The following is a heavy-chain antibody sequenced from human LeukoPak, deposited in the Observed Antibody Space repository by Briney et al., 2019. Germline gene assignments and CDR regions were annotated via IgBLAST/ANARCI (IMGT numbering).Heavy chain of an antibody. D-gene: IGHD4-17*01. J-gene: IGHJ4*02. CDR2: INLNSGGT. CDR1: GYTFTGYY. Sequence: ASVKVSCKASGYTFTGYYMHWVRQAPGQGLEWMGRINLNSGGTNYAQKFQGRVTMTRDTSISTAYMELSRLRSDDTAVYYCARDYGDYGDYFDYWGQGTLVTVSS. V-gene: IGHV1-2*06. CDR3: ARDYGDYGDYFDY.